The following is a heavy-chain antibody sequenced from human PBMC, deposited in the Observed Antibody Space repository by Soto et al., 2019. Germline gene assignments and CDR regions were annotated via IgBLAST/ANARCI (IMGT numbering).Heavy chain of an antibody. CDR2: ISWNSGSI. V-gene: IGHV3-9*01. CDR3: AKDISGGSLYYMDV. CDR1: GFTFDDYA. J-gene: IGHJ6*03. Sequence: GGSLRLSCAASGFTFDDYAMHWVRQAPGKGLEWVSGISWNSGSIGYADSVKGRFTISRDNAKNSLYLQMNSLRAEDTALYYCAKDISGGSLYYMDVWGKGTTVTVSS. D-gene: IGHD3-3*02.